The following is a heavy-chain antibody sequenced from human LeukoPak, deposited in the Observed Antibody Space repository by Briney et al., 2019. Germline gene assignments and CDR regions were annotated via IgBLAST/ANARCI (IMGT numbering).Heavy chain of an antibody. CDR2: INPNSGGT. D-gene: IGHD6-19*01. J-gene: IGHJ5*02. CDR3: ARERYSSGWLLGWFDP. CDR1: GYTFTGYY. Sequence: ASVKVSCKASGYTFTGYYMHWVRQAPGQGLEWMGWINPNSGGTNYAQKLQGRVTMTRDTSISTAYMELSRLRSDDTAVYYCARERYSSGWLLGWFDPWGQGTLVTVSS. V-gene: IGHV1-2*02.